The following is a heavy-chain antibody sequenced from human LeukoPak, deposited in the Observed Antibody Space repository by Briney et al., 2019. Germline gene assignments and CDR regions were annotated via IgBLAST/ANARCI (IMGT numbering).Heavy chain of an antibody. CDR1: GGTFSSYA. CDR3: ARGASAVVVPAATLYYYYMDV. D-gene: IGHD2-2*01. J-gene: IGHJ6*03. CDR2: IIPIFGTA. V-gene: IGHV1-69*05. Sequence: SVKVSCKASGGTFSSYAISWVRQAPGQGLEWMGGIIPIFGTANYAQKFQGRVTITTDGSTSTAYMELSSLRSEDTAVYYCARGASAVVVPAATLYYYYMDVWGKGTTVTVSS.